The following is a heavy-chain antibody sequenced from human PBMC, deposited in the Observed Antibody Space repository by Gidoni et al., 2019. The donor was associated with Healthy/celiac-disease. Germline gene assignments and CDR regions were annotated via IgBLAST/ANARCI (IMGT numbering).Heavy chain of an antibody. Sequence: QVQLVQSGAEGKKPGASVKVSCKASGYTFTSYAMHWVRQAPGQRLEWMGWINAGNGNTKYSHKFQGRVTITRDTSASTAYMELSSLRSEDTAVYYCARANLIAAAGTLYDYYGMDVWGQGTTVTVSS. J-gene: IGHJ6*02. CDR2: INAGNGNT. D-gene: IGHD6-13*01. CDR1: GYTFTSYA. V-gene: IGHV1-3*01. CDR3: ARANLIAAAGTLYDYYGMDV.